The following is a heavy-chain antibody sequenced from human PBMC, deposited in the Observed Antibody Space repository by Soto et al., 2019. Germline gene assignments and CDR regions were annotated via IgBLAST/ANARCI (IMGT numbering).Heavy chain of an antibody. V-gene: IGHV1-3*01. CDR1: GYTFTNSA. D-gene: IGHD2-21*02. CDR3: ARGLNGDLHYFDY. CDR2: INAGNGNT. J-gene: IGHJ4*02. Sequence: QVQLVQSGAEVKKPGASVKVSCKASGYTFTNSAMHWVRKVPGQRPEWMGWINAGNGNTKDSQQFQGRVTITRDTSASTAYMGLSSLRSEDTAVYYRARGLNGDLHYFDYWGQGTLVTVSS.